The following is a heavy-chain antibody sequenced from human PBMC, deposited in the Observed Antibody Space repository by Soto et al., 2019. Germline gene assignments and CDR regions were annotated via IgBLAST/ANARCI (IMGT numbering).Heavy chain of an antibody. CDR1: GYTFTCYG. D-gene: IGHD1-26*01. J-gene: IGHJ6*02. CDR3: ARDSGIVGARFYYYYGMDV. V-gene: IGHV1-18*04. CDR2: ISAYNGNT. Sequence: GAPVKVSCKASGYTFTCYGISWVRQAPGQGLEWMGWISAYNGNTNYAQKLQGRVTMTTDTSTSTAYMELRSLRSDDTAVYYCARDSGIVGARFYYYYGMDVWGQGTTVTVSS.